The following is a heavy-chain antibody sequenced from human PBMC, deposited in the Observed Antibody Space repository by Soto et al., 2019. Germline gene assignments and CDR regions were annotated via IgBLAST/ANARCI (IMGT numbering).Heavy chain of an antibody. D-gene: IGHD4-4*01. Sequence: ESGGGLVQPGGSLRLSCAASGFTVSNNYMSWVRQAPGKGLEWVSVIFSGGSTNYVDSVKGRFTISRDNSKNTLYLQMNSRRAEDTAVYYCAKSMSDYTIDYWGQGTLVTVSS. V-gene: IGHV3-66*01. CDR3: AKSMSDYTIDY. J-gene: IGHJ4*02. CDR2: IFSGGST. CDR1: GFTVSNNY.